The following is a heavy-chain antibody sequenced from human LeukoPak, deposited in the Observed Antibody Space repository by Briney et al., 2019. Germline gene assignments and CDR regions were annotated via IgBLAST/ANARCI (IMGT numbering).Heavy chain of an antibody. Sequence: PGRSLRLSCAASGFTFSTFNMHWVRQAPGKGLEWVAVFSSDGRSTFYAENVQGRFTLSRDNSKNTLSLQMNSRRAEDTAVYYCAKSYYYHSGSFDYWGQGTLVTVSS. CDR2: FSSDGRST. V-gene: IGHV3-30*18. D-gene: IGHD3-10*01. J-gene: IGHJ4*02. CDR1: GFTFSTFN. CDR3: AKSYYYHSGSFDY.